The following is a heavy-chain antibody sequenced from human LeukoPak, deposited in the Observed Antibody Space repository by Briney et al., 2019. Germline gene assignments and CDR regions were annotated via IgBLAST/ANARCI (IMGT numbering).Heavy chain of an antibody. CDR2: ISGSGDST. V-gene: IGHV3-23*01. CDR1: GFTFSNYA. D-gene: IGHD5-24*01. J-gene: IGHJ6*02. Sequence: PGGSLRLSCAASGFTFSNYAMTWVRQAPGKGLEWVSAISGSGDSTYYADSVKGRLTISRDNSKNTLYLQMSSLRAEDTAVYHCAESPPDNYHYYYGMDVWGQGTTVTVSS. CDR3: AESPPDNYHYYYGMDV.